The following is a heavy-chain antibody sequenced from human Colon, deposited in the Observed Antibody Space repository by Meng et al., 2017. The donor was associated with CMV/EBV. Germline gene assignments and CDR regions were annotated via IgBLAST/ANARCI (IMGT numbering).Heavy chain of an antibody. CDR2: ISSGGATT. J-gene: IGHJ4*02. Sequence: GESLKISCAASGFTFSNYWMHWVRQAPGKGLVWVSRISSGGATTNYADSVRGRFTVSRDNAKKMLYLQMNSLRAEDTAVYFCARGRATGYFDFWGQGTLVTVSS. CDR3: ARGRATGYFDF. CDR1: GFTFSNYW. D-gene: IGHD1-26*01. V-gene: IGHV3-74*01.